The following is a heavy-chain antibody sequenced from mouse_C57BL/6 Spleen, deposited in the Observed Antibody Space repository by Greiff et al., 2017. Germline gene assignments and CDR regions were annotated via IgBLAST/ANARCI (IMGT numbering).Heavy chain of an antibody. D-gene: IGHD2-10*01. CDR3: ARVLLRYYAMDY. J-gene: IGHJ4*01. CDR1: GYSITSGYY. Sequence: EVKLMESGPGLVKPSQSLSLTCSVTGYSITSGYYWNWIRQFPGNKLEWMGYISYDGSNNYNPSLKNRISITRDTSKNQFFLKLNSVTTEDTATYYCARVLLRYYAMDYWGQGTSVTVSS. V-gene: IGHV3-6*01. CDR2: ISYDGSN.